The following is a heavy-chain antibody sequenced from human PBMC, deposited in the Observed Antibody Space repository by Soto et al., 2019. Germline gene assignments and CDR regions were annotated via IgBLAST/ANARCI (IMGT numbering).Heavy chain of an antibody. CDR1: GGSISSGGYY. V-gene: IGHV4-31*03. D-gene: IGHD4-17*01. J-gene: IGHJ4*02. CDR3: AREGVNDYGDSHLDY. Sequence: PSETLSLTCTVSGGSISSGGYYWSWIRQHPGKGLEWIGYIYYSGSTYYNPSLKSRVTISVDTSKNQFSLKLSSVTAADTAVYYCAREGVNDYGDSHLDYWGQGTLVTVSS. CDR2: IYYSGST.